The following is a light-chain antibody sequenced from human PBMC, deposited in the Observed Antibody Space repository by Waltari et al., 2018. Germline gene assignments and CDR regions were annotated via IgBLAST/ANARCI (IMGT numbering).Light chain of an antibody. CDR2: KDS. Sequence: SYELTQPPSVSVSPGQTARITCSGDALTKQYAYWYQQKPGQAPVLVIYKDSERPSGIPERFSGSSSGTTVTLTISGVQAEDEADYYCQSADSSAVVFGGGTKLTVL. CDR3: QSADSSAVV. CDR1: ALTKQY. J-gene: IGLJ2*01. V-gene: IGLV3-25*03.